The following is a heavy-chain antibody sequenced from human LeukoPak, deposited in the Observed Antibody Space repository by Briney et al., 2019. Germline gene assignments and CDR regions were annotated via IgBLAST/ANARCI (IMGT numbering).Heavy chain of an antibody. J-gene: IGHJ4*02. CDR3: ASLITFGGVIVPYYFDY. D-gene: IGHD3-16*02. CDR1: GGSFSGYY. V-gene: IGHV4-34*01. Sequence: SETLPLTCAVYGGSFSGYYWSWIRQPPGKGLEWIGEINHSGSTNYNPSLKSRVTISVETSKSQFSLKLNSVTAADTAVYYCASLITFGGVIVPYYFDYWGQGTLVTVSS. CDR2: INHSGST.